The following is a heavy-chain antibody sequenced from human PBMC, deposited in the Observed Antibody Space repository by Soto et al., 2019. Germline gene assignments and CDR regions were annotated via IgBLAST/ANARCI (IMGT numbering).Heavy chain of an antibody. Sequence: ASETLSLTCAVYGGSFSGYYWSWIRQPPGKGLEWIGEINHSGSTNYNPSLKSRVTISVDTSKNQFSLKLSSVTAADTAVYYCARSNWNALKTFDYWGQGTLVTVSS. CDR3: ARSNWNALKTFDY. V-gene: IGHV4-34*01. D-gene: IGHD1-1*01. J-gene: IGHJ4*02. CDR2: INHSGST. CDR1: GGSFSGYY.